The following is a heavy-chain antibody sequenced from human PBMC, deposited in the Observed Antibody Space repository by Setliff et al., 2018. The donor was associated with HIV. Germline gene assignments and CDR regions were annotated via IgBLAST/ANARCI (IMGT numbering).Heavy chain of an antibody. CDR3: ARGWVRGPIISPGTYFSYGLDV. CDR2: VYYSGST. J-gene: IGHJ6*02. V-gene: IGHV4-39*07. CDR1: GAFISSGTFY. D-gene: IGHD3-10*01. Sequence: SETLSLTCTVSGAFISSGTFYWGWIRQPPGKGLEWLGSVYYSGSTQYNPSFKSRVTISTDTFKTRFSLKVTSVTAADTAVYYCARGWVRGPIISPGTYFSYGLDVWGQGTPVTVSS.